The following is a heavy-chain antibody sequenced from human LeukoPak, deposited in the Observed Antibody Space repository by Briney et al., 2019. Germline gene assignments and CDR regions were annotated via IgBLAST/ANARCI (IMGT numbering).Heavy chain of an antibody. D-gene: IGHD3-22*01. Sequence: SETLSLTCAVYGGSFSGYYWSWIRQPPGKGLEWIGEINHSGSTNYNPSLKSRVTMSVGTSKNQFSLKLSSVTAADTAVYYCARMIVEQLFDYWGQGTLVTVSS. V-gene: IGHV4-34*01. CDR1: GGSFSGYY. CDR3: ARMIVEQLFDY. J-gene: IGHJ4*02. CDR2: INHSGST.